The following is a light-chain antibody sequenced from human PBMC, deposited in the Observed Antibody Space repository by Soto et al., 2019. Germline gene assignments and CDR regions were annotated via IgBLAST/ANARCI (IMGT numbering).Light chain of an antibody. J-gene: IGLJ2*01. V-gene: IGLV2-8*01. CDR1: SSDVGGYGY. Sequence: QSALTQPPSASGSPGLSVTISCTGTSSDVGGYGYVSWYQQHPGKAPKLMIFEVTKRASGVPNRFSGSKSGNTASLTVSGLQAEDEADYYCSSYAGINTDVVFGGGTKLTVL. CDR3: SSYAGINTDVV. CDR2: EVT.